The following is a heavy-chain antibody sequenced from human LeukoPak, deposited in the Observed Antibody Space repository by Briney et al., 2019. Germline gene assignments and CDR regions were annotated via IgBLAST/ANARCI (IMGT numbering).Heavy chain of an antibody. Sequence: ASVTVSFTTSGYTFTNYGINWLRRAPGQGLEWMGWISTDNGNTDYAQKLQGRVTMTTDTSTSTAYMELRSLRSGDTAVYYCARYKVGAGYYYYYMDVWGKGTTVTVSS. V-gene: IGHV1-18*01. CDR2: ISTDNGNT. J-gene: IGHJ6*03. CDR3: ARYKVGAGYYYYYMDV. CDR1: GYTFTNYG. D-gene: IGHD3-16*01.